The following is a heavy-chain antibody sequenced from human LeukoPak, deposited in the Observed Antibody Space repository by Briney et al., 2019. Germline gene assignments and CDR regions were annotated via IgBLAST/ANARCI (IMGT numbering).Heavy chain of an antibody. CDR3: AKVKSDFDY. CDR1: GGSFSGST. CDR2: INHSGST. J-gene: IGHJ4*02. V-gene: IGHV4-34*01. Sequence: PSETLSLTCAVYGGSFSGSTWSWIRQPPGKGLEWIGEINHSGSTNYNPSLKSRVTISVDTSKNQFSLKLSSVTAADTAVYYCAKVKSDFDYWGQGTLVTVSS.